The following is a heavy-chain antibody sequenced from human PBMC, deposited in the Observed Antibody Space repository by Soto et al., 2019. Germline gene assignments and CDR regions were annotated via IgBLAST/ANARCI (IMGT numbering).Heavy chain of an antibody. V-gene: IGHV1-8*01. Sequence: QVQLVQSGAEVKRSGASVRISCKASGYTFNRHDINWVRQATGQGPEWIGWMNPNSGNTGYAQKFQGRVIMTRDSSITTAYMDLSSLTSEDTAIYYCAREGLYGSSQDNTFDIWGQGTMVSVSS. J-gene: IGHJ3*02. CDR3: AREGLYGSSQDNTFDI. CDR2: MNPNSGNT. CDR1: GYTFNRHD. D-gene: IGHD6-19*01.